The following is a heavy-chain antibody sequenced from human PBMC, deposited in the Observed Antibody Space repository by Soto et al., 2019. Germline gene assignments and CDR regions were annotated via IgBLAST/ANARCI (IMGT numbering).Heavy chain of an antibody. V-gene: IGHV1-18*01. CDR3: ARGGSYDFWSGYELPFDY. D-gene: IGHD3-3*01. CDR1: GYTFTSYG. J-gene: IGHJ4*02. CDR2: ISAYNGNT. Sequence: ASVKVSCKASGYTFTSYGISWVRQAPGQGLEWMGWISAYNGNTNYAQKLQGRVTMTTDTSTSTAYMELRSLRSDDTAVYYCARGGSYDFWSGYELPFDYWGQGTLVTVSS.